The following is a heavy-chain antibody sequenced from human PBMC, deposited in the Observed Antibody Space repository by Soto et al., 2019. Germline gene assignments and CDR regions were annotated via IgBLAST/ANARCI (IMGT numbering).Heavy chain of an antibody. V-gene: IGHV3-48*01. Sequence: PVGSLRLSCAASGFTFSTYSMNWVRQAPGTGLEWVSYISSNSRTIYYADSVKGRFTISRDNSRNTLYLQMNSLRAEDTAVYYCARGYPLWSPYFYYYMDVWGQGTTVTVSS. CDR3: ARGYPLWSPYFYYYMDV. D-gene: IGHD5-18*01. J-gene: IGHJ6*03. CDR2: ISSNSRTI. CDR1: GFTFSTYS.